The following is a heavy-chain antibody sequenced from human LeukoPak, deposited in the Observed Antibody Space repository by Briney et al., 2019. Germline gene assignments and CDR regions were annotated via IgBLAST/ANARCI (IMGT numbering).Heavy chain of an antibody. CDR3: ARLWEYCSSTSCYLGLLSNYYYGMDV. CDR2: INHSGST. J-gene: IGHJ6*02. V-gene: IGHV4-34*01. D-gene: IGHD2-2*01. Sequence: SETLSLTCAVYGGSFSGYYWSWIRQPPGKGLEWIGEINHSGSTNYNPSLKSRVTISVDTSENQFTLKLSSVTAADTAVYYCARLWEYCSSTSCYLGLLSNYYYGMDVWGQGTTVTVSS. CDR1: GGSFSGYY.